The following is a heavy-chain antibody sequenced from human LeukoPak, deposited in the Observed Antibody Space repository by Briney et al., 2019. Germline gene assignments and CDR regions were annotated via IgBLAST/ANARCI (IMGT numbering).Heavy chain of an antibody. D-gene: IGHD3-22*01. CDR3: ARQEYYYDSSGYYGFDY. CDR2: IYYSGST. J-gene: IGHJ4*02. CDR1: GGSISSYY. V-gene: IGHV4-59*08. Sequence: SETLSLTCTVSGGSISSYYWSWIRQPPGKGLEWIGYIYYSGSTNYNPSLKSRVTISVDTSKNQFSLKLSSVTAADTAVYYCARQEYYYDSSGYYGFDYWGQGTLVTVS.